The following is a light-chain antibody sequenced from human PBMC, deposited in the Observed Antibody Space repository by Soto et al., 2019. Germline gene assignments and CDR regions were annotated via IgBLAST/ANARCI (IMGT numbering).Light chain of an antibody. J-gene: IGKJ3*01. Sequence: EIVLTQSPGTLSLSPGERATLSCRASQSVSSRNLAWYQQKPGQAPRLLIYGASSRATGIPDRFSGSGSGTDFTLIISRLEPEDFAVCYCQQYDNSPFTFGPGTKVDIK. V-gene: IGKV3-20*01. CDR2: GAS. CDR3: QQYDNSPFT. CDR1: QSVSSRN.